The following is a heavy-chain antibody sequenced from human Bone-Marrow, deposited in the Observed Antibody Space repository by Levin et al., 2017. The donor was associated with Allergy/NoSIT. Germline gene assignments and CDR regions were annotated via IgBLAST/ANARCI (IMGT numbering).Heavy chain of an antibody. J-gene: IGHJ4*02. Sequence: GESLKISCAASGFTFSSYAMSWVRQAPGKGLEWVSAISGSGGSTYYADSVKGRFTISRDNSKNTLYLQMNSLRAEDTAVYYCAKSANPTSTVTTNYWGQGTLVTVSS. D-gene: IGHD4-17*01. V-gene: IGHV3-23*01. CDR1: GFTFSSYA. CDR3: AKSANPTSTVTTNY. CDR2: ISGSGGST.